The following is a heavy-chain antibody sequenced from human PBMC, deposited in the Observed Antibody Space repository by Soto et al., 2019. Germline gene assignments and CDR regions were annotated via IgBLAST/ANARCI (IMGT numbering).Heavy chain of an antibody. Sequence: ASVKVSCKASGYTFTGYYMHWVRQAPGQGLEWMGWINPNSGGTNYAQKFQGWVTMTRDTSINTAYMELSRLRSDDTAVYYCAREYGTGTIPFFDYWGQGTLVTVSS. D-gene: IGHD1-1*01. V-gene: IGHV1-2*04. CDR3: AREYGTGTIPFFDY. J-gene: IGHJ4*02. CDR1: GYTFTGYY. CDR2: INPNSGGT.